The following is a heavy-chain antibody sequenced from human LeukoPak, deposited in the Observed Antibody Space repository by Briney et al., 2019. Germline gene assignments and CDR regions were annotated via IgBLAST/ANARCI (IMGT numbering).Heavy chain of an antibody. V-gene: IGHV3-30*02. J-gene: IGHJ3*02. Sequence: GGSLRLSCAASGFTFSSYGMHWVRQAPGKGLEWVAFIRYDGSNKYYADSVKGRFTISRDNSKNTLYLQMNSLRAEDTAVYYCAKDEVPAADDAFDIWGQGTMVTVSS. CDR3: AKDEVPAADDAFDI. CDR2: IRYDGSNK. D-gene: IGHD2-2*01. CDR1: GFTFSSYG.